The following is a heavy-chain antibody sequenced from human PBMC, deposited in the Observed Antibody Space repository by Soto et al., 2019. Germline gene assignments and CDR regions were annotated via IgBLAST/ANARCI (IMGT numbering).Heavy chain of an antibody. D-gene: IGHD3-10*02. V-gene: IGHV4-31*03. J-gene: IGHJ4*02. CDR1: GDSISSGVYY. CDR3: ARDFMLYYFAY. CDR2: IYYSGST. Sequence: SETLSLTCTVSGDSISSGVYYWSWIRQHPGKGLEWIGYIYYSGSTYYNPSLKSRVTISVDTSKNQFSLKLSSVTAADTAVYYCARDFMLYYFAYWGQGTLVTVSS.